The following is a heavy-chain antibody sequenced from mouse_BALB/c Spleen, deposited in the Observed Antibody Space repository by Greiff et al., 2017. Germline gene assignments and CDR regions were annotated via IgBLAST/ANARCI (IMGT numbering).Heavy chain of an antibody. V-gene: IGHV1-87*01. CDR1: GYTFTSYW. D-gene: IGHD2-14*01. CDR3: ARRYDEEFFDY. CDR2: IYPGDGDT. Sequence: VQLVESGAELARPGASVKLSCKASGYTFTSYWMQWVKQRPGQGLEWIGAIYPGDGDTRYTQKFKGKATLTADKSSSTAYMQLSSLASEDSAVYYCARRYDEEFFDYWGQGTTLTVSS. J-gene: IGHJ2*01.